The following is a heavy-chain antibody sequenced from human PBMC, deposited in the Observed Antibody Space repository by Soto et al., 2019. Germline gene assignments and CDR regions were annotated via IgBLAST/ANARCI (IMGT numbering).Heavy chain of an antibody. J-gene: IGHJ6*02. Sequence: PVGSLRLSCAASGFTFSNYGMHWVRQAPGKGLEWVAFISDDGSNKYYADSMKGRFTMSRDNSKSTLYLQMNSLRVEDTAVYYCTKRRNVLRFLEWSSGMEVWGQETTVTVSS. CDR1: GFTFSNYG. V-gene: IGHV3-30*18. CDR3: TKRRNVLRFLEWSSGMEV. D-gene: IGHD3-3*01. CDR2: ISDDGSNK.